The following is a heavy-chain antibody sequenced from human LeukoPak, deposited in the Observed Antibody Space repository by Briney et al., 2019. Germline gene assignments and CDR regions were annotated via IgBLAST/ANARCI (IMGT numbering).Heavy chain of an antibody. V-gene: IGHV3-74*01. D-gene: IGHD6-13*01. CDR3: ARASSWSLFDY. Sequence: PGGSLRLSCAASGFTFSSYWVHWVRQAPGKGLVWVSRVKSDGSTTSYADSVKGRFTISRDNAKNTLYLQMNSLTVEDTAVYYCARASSWSLFDYWGQGTLVTVSS. CDR1: GFTFSSYW. J-gene: IGHJ4*02. CDR2: VKSDGSTT.